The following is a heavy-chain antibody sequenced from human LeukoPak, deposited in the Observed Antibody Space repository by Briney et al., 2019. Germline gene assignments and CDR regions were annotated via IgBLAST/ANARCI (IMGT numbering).Heavy chain of an antibody. Sequence: SETLSLTCTVSDDSITMYYWTWIRQPPGKGLEWIGSIYHSGSTYYNPSLKSRVTISVDTSKNQFSLKLSSVTAADTAVYYCARGGGSSGHTGFDYWGQGTLVTVSS. J-gene: IGHJ4*02. CDR1: DDSITMYY. CDR3: ARGGGSSGHTGFDY. D-gene: IGHD6-19*01. CDR2: IYHSGST. V-gene: IGHV4-38-2*02.